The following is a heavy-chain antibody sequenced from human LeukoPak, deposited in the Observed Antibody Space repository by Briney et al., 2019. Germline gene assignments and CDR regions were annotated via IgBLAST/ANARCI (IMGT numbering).Heavy chain of an antibody. Sequence: GASVKVSCKASGCTFTSYDINWVRQATGQGLEWMGWMNPNSGNTGYAQKLQGRVTMTTDTSTSTAYMELRSLRSDDTAVYYCARDFRGSYHNFDYWGQGTLVTVSS. CDR3: ARDFRGSYHNFDY. D-gene: IGHD1-26*01. J-gene: IGHJ4*02. CDR2: MNPNSGNT. V-gene: IGHV1-8*01. CDR1: GCTFTSYD.